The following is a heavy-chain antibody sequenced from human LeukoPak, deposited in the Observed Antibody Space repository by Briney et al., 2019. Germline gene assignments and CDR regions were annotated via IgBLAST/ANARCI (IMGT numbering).Heavy chain of an antibody. D-gene: IGHD3-22*01. CDR2: ITNNGDST. CDR3: ARGEGMSPFYDSSGYLY. CDR1: GFTFSTYP. V-gene: IGHV3-64*01. J-gene: IGHJ4*02. Sequence: GGSLRLSCVASGFTFSTYPMHWVRQAPGKGLEYVSAITNNGDSTYHANSVKGRFTISRDNSKNTLYLQMGSLRAEDTAVYYCARGEGMSPFYDSSGYLYWGQGTLVTVSS.